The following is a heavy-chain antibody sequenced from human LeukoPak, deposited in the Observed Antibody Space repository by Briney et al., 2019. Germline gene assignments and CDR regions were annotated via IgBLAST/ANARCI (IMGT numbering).Heavy chain of an antibody. Sequence: GGSLRLSCAASGFTVSSNYMSWVRQAPGKGLEWVSVIYSGGSTYYADSVKGRFTISRDNSKNTLYLQMNSLRAEDTAVYYCARGYGSGSYPRSYYFDYWGQGTLVTVSS. CDR2: IYSGGST. J-gene: IGHJ4*02. CDR3: ARGYGSGSYPRSYYFDY. CDR1: GFTVSSNY. V-gene: IGHV3-53*01. D-gene: IGHD3-10*01.